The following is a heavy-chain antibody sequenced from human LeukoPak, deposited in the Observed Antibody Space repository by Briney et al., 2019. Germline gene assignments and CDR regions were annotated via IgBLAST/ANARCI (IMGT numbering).Heavy chain of an antibody. D-gene: IGHD2-2*01. CDR2: INHSGST. Sequence: PSETLSLTCAVYGGSFSGYYWSWIRQPPGKGLEWIGEINHSGSTNYNPSLESRVTISVDTSKNQFSLKLSSVTAADTAVYYCARGLLLRYCSSTSCPKTLDYWGQGTLVTVSS. J-gene: IGHJ4*02. CDR3: ARGLLLRYCSSTSCPKTLDY. CDR1: GGSFSGYY. V-gene: IGHV4-34*01.